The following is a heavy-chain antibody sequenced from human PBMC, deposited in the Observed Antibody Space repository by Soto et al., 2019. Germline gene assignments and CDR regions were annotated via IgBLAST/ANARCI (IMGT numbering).Heavy chain of an antibody. Sequence: ASVKVSCKASGYTFTNLAIHWVRQAPGQGLEWMGWINAGKGDTKYPQRFRGRVTITRDTSASTAYMELSSLRSEDTAVYYCARNILGGTTDYWG. CDR3: ARNILGGTTDY. J-gene: IGHJ4*01. CDR2: INAGKGDT. V-gene: IGHV1-3*01. CDR1: GYTFTNLA. D-gene: IGHD1-7*01.